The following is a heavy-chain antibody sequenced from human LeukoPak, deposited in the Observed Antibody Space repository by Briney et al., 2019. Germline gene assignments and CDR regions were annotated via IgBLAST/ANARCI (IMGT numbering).Heavy chain of an antibody. Sequence: GGSLRLSCAASGFTFSSYSMNWVRQAPGKGLEWVSSISSSSSYIYYADSVKGRFTISRDNAKNSLYLQMNSLRAEDTAVYYCASSTVTSDPFDYWGQGTLVTVSS. CDR3: ASSTVTSDPFDY. V-gene: IGHV3-21*01. D-gene: IGHD4-17*01. CDR2: ISSSSSYI. CDR1: GFTFSSYS. J-gene: IGHJ4*02.